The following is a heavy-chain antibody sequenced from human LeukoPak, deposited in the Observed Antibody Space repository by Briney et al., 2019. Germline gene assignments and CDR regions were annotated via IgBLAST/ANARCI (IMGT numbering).Heavy chain of an antibody. J-gene: IGHJ6*02. CDR1: GGSFSGYY. D-gene: IGHD2-2*01. CDR2: IYSGGST. Sequence: ETLSLTCAVYGGSFSGYYWSWVRQAPGKGLEWVSVIYSGGSTFYADSVKGRLTISRHNSKNTLYLQVNSLRAEDTAVYYCARGACSSTRCYGFYYYGMDVWGQGTTVTVSS. CDR3: ARGACSSTRCYGFYYYGMDV. V-gene: IGHV3-53*04.